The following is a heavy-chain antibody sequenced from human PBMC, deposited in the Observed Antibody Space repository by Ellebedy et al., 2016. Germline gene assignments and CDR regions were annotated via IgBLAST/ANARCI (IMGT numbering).Heavy chain of an antibody. J-gene: IGHJ4*02. CDR2: LSYDGSNK. Sequence: GGSLRLSXAASGFTFSSYAMHWVRQAPGKGLDWVAALSYDGSNKYYADSVKGRFTISRDNSNNKLFLQLNSLRPEDAAVYYCAKGAGYSRTLTPVFDSWGQGTLVIVSS. CDR3: AKGAGYSRTLTPVFDS. V-gene: IGHV3-30*18. CDR1: GFTFSSYA. D-gene: IGHD5-18*01.